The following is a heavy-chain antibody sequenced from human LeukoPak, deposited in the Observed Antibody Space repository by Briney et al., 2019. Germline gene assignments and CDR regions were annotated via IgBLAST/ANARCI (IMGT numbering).Heavy chain of an antibody. D-gene: IGHD3-22*01. CDR1: GITFSYYW. Sequence: GGSLRPSCAASGITFSYYWMAGVHQAPGRGLEWVASIKPDGSVIYYGDSVKGRFTLSRDNTKNSLYLQMNSLRTEDTAVYFCAKEIYYDSSAFFDYWGQGTLVTVSS. CDR3: AKEIYYDSSAFFDY. J-gene: IGHJ4*02. CDR2: IKPDGSVI. V-gene: IGHV3-7*01.